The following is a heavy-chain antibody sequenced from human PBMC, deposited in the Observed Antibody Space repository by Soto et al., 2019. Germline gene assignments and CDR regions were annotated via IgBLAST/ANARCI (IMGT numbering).Heavy chain of an antibody. D-gene: IGHD1-26*01. CDR3: ARQGFRALHGLVDV. J-gene: IGHJ6*02. CDR2: VHDSWGS. V-gene: IGHV4-59*08. Sequence: QVPLQESGPGLVKPSETLSLSCTVSGGSISNYYWSWFRQTPGKGMEWIGYVHDSWGSNYNPSLKSRVAIALDTAKSQFSLKLTSVTATDTAVYDCARQGFRALHGLVDVWGQGTTVTVSS. CDR1: GGSISNYY.